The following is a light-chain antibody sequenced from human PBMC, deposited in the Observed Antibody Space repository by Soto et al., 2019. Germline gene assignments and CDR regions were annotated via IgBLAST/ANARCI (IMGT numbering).Light chain of an antibody. CDR1: QSVSSN. V-gene: IGKV3-15*01. CDR2: AAS. J-gene: IGKJ2*01. Sequence: ERVLTQSPDTLSVSPGERATLSCRTSQSVSSNLAWYQQKPGQAPRLLIYAASTRATGIPARFSGSGSGTEFTLTISSLQSEDFALYYCQQYNNWPPYTFGQGIKLEIK. CDR3: QQYNNWPPYT.